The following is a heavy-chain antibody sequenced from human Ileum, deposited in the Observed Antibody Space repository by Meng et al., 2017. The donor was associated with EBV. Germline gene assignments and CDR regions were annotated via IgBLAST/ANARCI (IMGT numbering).Heavy chain of an antibody. CDR2: ISAYNGNT. Sequence: QVQLVQSGAEVKKTXXSVKVARKASGYTFTSYGFNWVRQAPGQGLEWMGWISAYNGNTNYAQKLQGRVTMTTDTSTSTAYMELRSLGSDDTAEYYCASRPGIAVAGFDYWGQGTLVTVSS. J-gene: IGHJ4*02. CDR1: GYTFTSYG. V-gene: IGHV1-18*01. D-gene: IGHD6-19*01. CDR3: ASRPGIAVAGFDY.